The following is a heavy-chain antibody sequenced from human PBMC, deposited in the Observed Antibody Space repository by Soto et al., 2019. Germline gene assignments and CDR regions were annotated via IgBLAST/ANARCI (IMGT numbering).Heavy chain of an antibody. CDR3: ARGDIGY. CDR2: VHPDGGHT. J-gene: IGHJ4*02. Sequence: GASVKVSCKASGYSFTNYYVHWVRQAPGQGLEWMGVVHPDGGHTTYAQRFQDRVTMTRDTFTSTIYMELSSLRSEDTAVYYCARGDIGYWGQGTLVTVSS. V-gene: IGHV1-46*01. CDR1: GYSFTNYY.